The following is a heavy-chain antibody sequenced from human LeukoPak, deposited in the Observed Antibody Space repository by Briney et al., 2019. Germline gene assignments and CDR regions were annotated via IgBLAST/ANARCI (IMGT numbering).Heavy chain of an antibody. CDR2: INHSGST. CDR1: GGSFSGYY. V-gene: IGHV4-34*01. D-gene: IGHD5-12*01. CDR3: ARHVKERSGYDIAPYYYYYMDV. Sequence: KSSETLSLTCVVYGGSFSGYYWSWIRQPPGKGLEWIGEINHSGSTNYNPSLKSRVTISVDTSKNQFSLKLSSVTAADTAMYYCARHVKERSGYDIAPYYYYYMDVWGKGTTVTISS. J-gene: IGHJ6*03.